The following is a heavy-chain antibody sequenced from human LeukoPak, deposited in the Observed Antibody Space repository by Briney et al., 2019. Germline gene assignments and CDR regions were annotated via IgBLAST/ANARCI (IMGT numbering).Heavy chain of an antibody. D-gene: IGHD6-19*01. CDR3: ARLFVAGSFAFDY. CDR1: GFTFSSYW. CDR2: IKQDGSEK. Sequence: GGSLRLSCAASGFTFSSYWMSWVRQAPGKGLQWVANIKQDGSEKYYVDSVKGRFTISRGNAKNSLYLQMNSLRAEDTAVYYCARLFVAGSFAFDYWGQGTLVTVSS. J-gene: IGHJ4*02. V-gene: IGHV3-7*01.